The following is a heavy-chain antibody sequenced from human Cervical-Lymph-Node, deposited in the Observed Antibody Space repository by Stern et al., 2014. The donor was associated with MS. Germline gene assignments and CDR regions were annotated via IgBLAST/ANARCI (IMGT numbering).Heavy chain of an antibody. V-gene: IGHV1-2*02. D-gene: IGHD1-1*01. Sequence: QVQLVQSGAELKKPGASVKVSCKASGYTFTAYYMHWVRQAPGQGLEWMGWINPNSGGTHYAQHFKGRVSMTRDTSIIAAYMELNGLTSDDTAVYYCTRTGSNWKTNWFDPWGQGTPVTVSS. CDR2: INPNSGGT. J-gene: IGHJ5*02. CDR1: GYTFTAYY. CDR3: TRTGSNWKTNWFDP.